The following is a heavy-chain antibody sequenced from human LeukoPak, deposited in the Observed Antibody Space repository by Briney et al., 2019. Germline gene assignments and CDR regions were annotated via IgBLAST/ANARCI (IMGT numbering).Heavy chain of an antibody. Sequence: SETLSLTCAVYGGSFSGYYWSWIRQPPGKGLEWIGEINHSGSTNYNPSLKSRVTISVDTSKNQFSLKLSSVTAADTAVYYCARVAYDSGGYNLLHYWGQGTLVTVSS. D-gene: IGHD3-22*01. J-gene: IGHJ4*02. CDR2: INHSGST. V-gene: IGHV4-34*01. CDR1: GGSFSGYY. CDR3: ARVAYDSGGYNLLHY.